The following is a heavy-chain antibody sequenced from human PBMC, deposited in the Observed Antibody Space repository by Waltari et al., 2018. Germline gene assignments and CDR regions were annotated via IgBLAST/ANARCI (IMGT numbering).Heavy chain of an antibody. CDR2: INPNRGGT. J-gene: IGHJ2*01. V-gene: IGHV1-2*02. D-gene: IGHD2-2*01. CDR3: AREDDGDCSSTSCQSYWYFDL. Sequence: SVKVSCKASGYTFTGYYMHWVRQAPGQGLEWMGWINPNRGGTNYAQKFQGRVTMTRDTSISTAYMELSRLRSDDTAVYYCAREDDGDCSSTSCQSYWYFDLWGRGTLVTVSS. CDR1: GYTFTGYY.